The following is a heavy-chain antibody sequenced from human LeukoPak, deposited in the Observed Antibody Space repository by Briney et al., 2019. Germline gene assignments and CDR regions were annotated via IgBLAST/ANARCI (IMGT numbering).Heavy chain of an antibody. J-gene: IGHJ4*02. CDR1: GFTVSSNY. V-gene: IGHV3-74*01. CDR3: ARDHCSSTSCYLSAYYFDY. D-gene: IGHD2-2*01. Sequence: GGSLRLSCAASGFTVSSNYMSWVRQAPGKGLVWVSRINSDGSSTTYADSVKGRFTISRDNAKNTLYLQMNSLRAEDTAVYYCARDHCSSTSCYLSAYYFDYWGQGTLVTVSS. CDR2: INSDGSST.